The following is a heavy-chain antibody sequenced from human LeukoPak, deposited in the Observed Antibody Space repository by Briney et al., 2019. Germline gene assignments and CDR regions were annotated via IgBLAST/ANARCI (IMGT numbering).Heavy chain of an antibody. CDR2: INPSGGST. D-gene: IGHD6-13*01. Sequence: ASVKVSCKASGYTFTSYYMHWVRQAPGQGLEWMGIINPSGGSTSYAQKFQGRVTMTWDTSTSTVYMELSSLRSEDTAVYYCASSSRNWFDPWGQGTLVTVSS. CDR3: ASSSRNWFDP. J-gene: IGHJ5*02. CDR1: GYTFTSYY. V-gene: IGHV1-46*01.